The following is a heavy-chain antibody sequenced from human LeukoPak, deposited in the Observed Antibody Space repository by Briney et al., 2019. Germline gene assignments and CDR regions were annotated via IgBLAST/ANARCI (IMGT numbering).Heavy chain of an antibody. CDR3: ARDRSGWYSGY. CDR2: VNGDGSTT. Sequence: GGSLRLSCAASGFAFSRYWMHWVRQAPGKGLVWVSRVNGDGSTTTYADSVKGRFTISRDNAKNSLYLQMNSLRAEDTAVYYCARDRSGWYSGYWGQGTLVTVSS. V-gene: IGHV3-74*01. J-gene: IGHJ4*02. CDR1: GFAFSRYW. D-gene: IGHD6-19*01.